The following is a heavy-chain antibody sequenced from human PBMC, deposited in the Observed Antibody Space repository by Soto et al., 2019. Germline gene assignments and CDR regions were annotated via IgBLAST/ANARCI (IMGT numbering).Heavy chain of an antibody. J-gene: IGHJ6*02. V-gene: IGHV3-48*04. CDR3: GMDV. Sequence: GGSMRLSCAASGVTFSSYSFNWIRQVPGKGLEWLSKISSSSSSTDYADSVKGRFTISRDNAKNSLYYCARDRGGGSIFGGHYGMDVWGQGTTVTVSS. CDR2: ISSSSSST. CDR1: GVTFSSYS. D-gene: IGHD3-3*01.